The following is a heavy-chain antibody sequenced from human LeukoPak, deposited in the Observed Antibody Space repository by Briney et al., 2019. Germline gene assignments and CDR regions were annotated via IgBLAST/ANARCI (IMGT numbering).Heavy chain of an antibody. CDR2: ITTGDGNT. V-gene: IGHV3-23*01. D-gene: IGHD7-27*01. CDR1: GFTFSSYT. CDR3: AKDGGLWVSAHWGDS. J-gene: IGHJ4*02. Sequence: GSLRLSCTASGFTFSSYTMTWVRQAPGKGLKWVSTITTGDGNTYYADSVKGRFTVSRDDSKNTLYLQMNSLRAEDTAVYYCAKDGGLWVSAHWGDSWGRGTLVTVSS.